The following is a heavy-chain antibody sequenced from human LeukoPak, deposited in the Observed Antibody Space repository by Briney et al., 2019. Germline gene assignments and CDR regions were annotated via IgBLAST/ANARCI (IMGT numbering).Heavy chain of an antibody. V-gene: IGHV4-34*01. CDR1: GGSFSGYY. CDR2: INHSGST. Sequence: PSETLSLTCAVYGGSFSGYYWSWIRQPPGKGLEWIGEINHSGSTNYNPSLKSRVTISVDTSKNQFSLKLSSVTAADTAVYYCARSGRRSGWTYFDYWGQGTLVTVSS. D-gene: IGHD6-25*01. CDR3: ARSGRRSGWTYFDY. J-gene: IGHJ4*02.